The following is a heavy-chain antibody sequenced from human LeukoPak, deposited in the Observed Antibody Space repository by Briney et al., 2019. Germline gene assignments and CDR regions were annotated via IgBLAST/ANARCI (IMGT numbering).Heavy chain of an antibody. Sequence: ASVKVSCKASGYTFTSYGISWVRQAPGQGLEWMGWISAYNGNTNYAQKPQGRVTMTTDTSTSTAYMELRSLRSDDTAVYYCARTIQLWYYFDYWGQGTLVTVSS. CDR1: GYTFTSYG. J-gene: IGHJ4*02. D-gene: IGHD5-18*01. V-gene: IGHV1-18*01. CDR3: ARTIQLWYYFDY. CDR2: ISAYNGNT.